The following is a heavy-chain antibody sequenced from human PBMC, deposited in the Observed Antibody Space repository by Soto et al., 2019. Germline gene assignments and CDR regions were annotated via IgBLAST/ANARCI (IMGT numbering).Heavy chain of an antibody. CDR2: MSTYNGNT. CDR1: GYTFTSNG. CDR3: ARDEYGDYGY. V-gene: IGHV1-18*01. D-gene: IGHD4-17*01. J-gene: IGHJ4*02. Sequence: QVQLVQSGAEVKKPGTSVKVSCKASGYTFTSNGISWVRQAPGQGLEWMGWMSTYNGNTNYAQKLQGRVTMTSDTCTIIAYMELRDLKTDDTAVYYCARDEYGDYGYWGQRSLVTVS.